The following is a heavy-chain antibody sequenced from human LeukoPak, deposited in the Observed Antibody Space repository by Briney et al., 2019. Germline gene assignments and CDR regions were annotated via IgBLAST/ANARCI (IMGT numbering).Heavy chain of an antibody. CDR1: GGSISSSRYY. CDR3: ARDNWNYGSSMDV. D-gene: IGHD1-7*01. Sequence: SETLSLTCIVSGGSISSSRYYWGWIRQPPGKGLEWIGSINYSGKTYYSPSLKSRVTISVDTSKNQFSLKLSSVTAADTAVYYCARDNWNYGSSMDVWGQGTTVTVSS. CDR2: INYSGKT. V-gene: IGHV4-39*07. J-gene: IGHJ6*02.